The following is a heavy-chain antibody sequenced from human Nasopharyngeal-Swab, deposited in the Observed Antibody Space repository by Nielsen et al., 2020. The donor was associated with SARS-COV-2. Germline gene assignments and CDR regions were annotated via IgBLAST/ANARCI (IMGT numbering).Heavy chain of an antibody. V-gene: IGHV4-34*01. CDR2: INHSGST. D-gene: IGHD1-1*01. J-gene: IGHJ4*02. Sequence: SQSLSLTCAVYGGSFSGYYWSWIRQPPGKGLEWIGEINHSGSTNYNPSLKSRVTISVDTSKNQFSLKLSSVTAADTAVYYCASSTYQGRSDRGQGTLVTVSS. CDR3: ASSTYQGRSD. CDR1: GGSFSGYY.